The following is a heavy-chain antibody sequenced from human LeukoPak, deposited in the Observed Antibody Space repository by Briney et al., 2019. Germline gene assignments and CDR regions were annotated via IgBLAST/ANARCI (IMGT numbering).Heavy chain of an antibody. CDR2: INPNSGGT. CDR1: GYTFTGYY. V-gene: IGHV1-2*02. Sequence: GASVKVSCKASGYTFTGYYMHWVRQAPGQGLEWMGGINPNSGGTNYAQKLQGRVTMTRDTSISTAYMELSRLRSDDTAVYYCARAGVGATSPFDYWGQGTLVTVSS. CDR3: ARAGVGATSPFDY. D-gene: IGHD1-26*01. J-gene: IGHJ4*02.